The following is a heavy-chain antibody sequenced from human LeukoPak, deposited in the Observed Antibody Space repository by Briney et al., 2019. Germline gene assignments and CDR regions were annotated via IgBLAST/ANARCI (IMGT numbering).Heavy chain of an antibody. Sequence: GGSLRLSCAASGFTFSSYAMSWVRQAPGKGLEWVSVIYSGGSTYYADSVKGRFTISRDNSKNTLYLQMNSLRAEDTAVYYCTTESLGYCSSTSCYTHYYYYYMDVWGKGTTVTVSS. V-gene: IGHV3-53*01. D-gene: IGHD2-2*02. J-gene: IGHJ6*03. CDR2: IYSGGST. CDR3: TTESLGYCSSTSCYTHYYYYYMDV. CDR1: GFTFSSYA.